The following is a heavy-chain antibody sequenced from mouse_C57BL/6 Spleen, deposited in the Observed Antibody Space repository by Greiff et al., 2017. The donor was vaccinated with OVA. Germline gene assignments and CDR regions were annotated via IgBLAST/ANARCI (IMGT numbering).Heavy chain of an antibody. V-gene: IGHV5-16*01. D-gene: IGHD1-1*02. CDR3: ARGWLDWYFDV. CDR2: INYDGSST. Sequence: EVQRVESEGGLVQPGSSMKLSCTASGFTFSDYYMAWVRQVPEKGLEWVANINYDGSSTYYLDSLKSRFIISRDNAKNILYLQMSSLKSEDTATYYCARGWLDWYFDVWGTGTTVTVSS. CDR1: GFTFSDYY. J-gene: IGHJ1*03.